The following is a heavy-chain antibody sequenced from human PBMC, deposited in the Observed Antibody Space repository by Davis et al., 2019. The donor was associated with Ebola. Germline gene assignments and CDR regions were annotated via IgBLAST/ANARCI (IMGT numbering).Heavy chain of an antibody. CDR3: ARGVSMATITNY. Sequence: ASVKVSCKAAGYTFTSYDINWVRQATGQGLEWMGWMNPNSGNTDYAQTFQGRVTMTSNISISTAYMELSSLRSEDTAVYYCARGVSMATITNYWGQGTLVTVSS. CDR1: GYTFTSYD. CDR2: MNPNSGNT. J-gene: IGHJ4*02. D-gene: IGHD5-24*01. V-gene: IGHV1-8*01.